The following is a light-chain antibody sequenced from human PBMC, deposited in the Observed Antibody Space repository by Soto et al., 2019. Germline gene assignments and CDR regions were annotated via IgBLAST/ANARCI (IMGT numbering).Light chain of an antibody. J-gene: IGKJ2*01. CDR3: LQHIGYPLT. Sequence: DIQMTQSPSAMSASIGDRVTITCRASQGISNYLDWFQQRPGKVTKRLIYSASSLQSGVPSRFSGSGSGTEFTLTISSLQPEDFATYSCLQHIGYPLTFGQGTKLEI. CDR2: SAS. V-gene: IGKV1-17*03. CDR1: QGISNY.